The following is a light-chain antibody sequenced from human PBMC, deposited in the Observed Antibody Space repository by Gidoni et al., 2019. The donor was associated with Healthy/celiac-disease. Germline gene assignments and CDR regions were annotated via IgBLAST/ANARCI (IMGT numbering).Light chain of an antibody. CDR3: QQSYSTPYT. CDR2: AAS. V-gene: IGKV1-39*01. CDR1: QSISSY. Sequence: DIQMTQSPSSLSASVGDRVTLTCRASQSISSYLNWYQQKPGKAPKLLIYAASSLQSGVPSRFGGSGSGTDFTLTISSLQPEDFATYYCQQSYSTPYTFGQGTKLEIK. J-gene: IGKJ2*01.